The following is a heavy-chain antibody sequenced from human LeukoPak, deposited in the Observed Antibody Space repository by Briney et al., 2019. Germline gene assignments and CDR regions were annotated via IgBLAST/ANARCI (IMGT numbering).Heavy chain of an antibody. J-gene: IGHJ5*02. CDR1: GFNFSSYS. CDR3: ARYSSWYRGWFDP. V-gene: IGHV3-21*04. Sequence: GGSLRLSCAASGFNFSSYSMKWVRQAPGKGLEWVSSISDGSSYIYYADSVKGRFTISRDNAKNSLCLQMNSLRAEDTAVYYCARYSSWYRGWFDPWGQGTLVTVSS. D-gene: IGHD6-13*01. CDR2: ISDGSSYI.